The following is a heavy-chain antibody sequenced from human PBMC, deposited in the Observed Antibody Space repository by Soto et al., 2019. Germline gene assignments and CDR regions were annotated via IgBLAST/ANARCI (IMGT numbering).Heavy chain of an antibody. CDR1: GFTFSSYG. V-gene: IGHV3-33*01. D-gene: IGHD2-15*01. CDR2: IWYDGSNK. CDR3: ARGGYCSGGSCYLIGHFDY. J-gene: IGHJ4*02. Sequence: QVQLVESGGGVVQPGRSLRLSCAASGFTFSSYGMHWVRQAPGKGLEWVAVIWYDGSNKYYGDSVKGRFTISRDNSKNTLYLQMNSLRAEDTAVYYCARGGYCSGGSCYLIGHFDYWGQGTLVTVSS.